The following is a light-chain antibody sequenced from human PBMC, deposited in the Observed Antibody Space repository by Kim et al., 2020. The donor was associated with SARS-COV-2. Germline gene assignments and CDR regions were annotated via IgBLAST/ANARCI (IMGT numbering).Light chain of an antibody. J-gene: IGKJ1*01. V-gene: IGKV3-20*01. CDR3: QHRKT. CDR2: GAS. CDR1: QSVSSNY. Sequence: TVLTQSPGTLSLSPGERATLSCGASQSVSSNYIAWYQQRPGQPPRLLIYGASSRATGIPDRFSGSGSGTDFTLTISRLEPEDFAVYYCQHRKTFGQGTKVDIK.